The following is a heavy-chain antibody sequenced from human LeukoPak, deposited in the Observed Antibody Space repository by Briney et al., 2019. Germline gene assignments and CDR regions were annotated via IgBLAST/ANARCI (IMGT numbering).Heavy chain of an antibody. D-gene: IGHD1-14*01. J-gene: IGHJ6*03. CDR1: GGSINNYF. CDR3: ARFPGGAEYRHYYYMDV. CDR2: IYYSDSA. Sequence: SETLSLTCTVSGGSINNYFWSWIRQPPGKGLECIAYIYYSDSANYNPSLKSRVTVSVDTSKNQFSLKLSSVTAADTAVYYCARFPGGAEYRHYYYMDVWGTGTTVTVSS. V-gene: IGHV4-59*01.